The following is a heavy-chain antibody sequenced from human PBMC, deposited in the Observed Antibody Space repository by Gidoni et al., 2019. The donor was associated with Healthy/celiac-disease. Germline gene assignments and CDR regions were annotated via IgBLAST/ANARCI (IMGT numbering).Heavy chain of an antibody. CDR2: IYYSGST. J-gene: IGHJ4*02. Sequence: LQLQESGPGLVKPSETLSLTCTVSGGSISSSSYYWGWIRQPPGKGLEWIGSIYYSGSTYYNPSLKSRVTISVDTSKNQFSLKLSSVTAADTAVYYCARHGIYCSGGSCAFDYWGQGTLVTVSS. CDR3: ARHGIYCSGGSCAFDY. D-gene: IGHD2-15*01. V-gene: IGHV4-39*01. CDR1: GGSISSSSYY.